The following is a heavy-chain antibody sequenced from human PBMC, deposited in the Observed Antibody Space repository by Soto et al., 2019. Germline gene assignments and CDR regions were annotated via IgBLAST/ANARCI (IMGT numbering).Heavy chain of an antibody. D-gene: IGHD6-13*01. CDR1: GFTVSSNY. V-gene: IGHV3-53*01. CDR3: AKARSTAAGLFDS. Sequence: EVQLMESGGGLIQPGGSLRLSCAASGFTVSSNYMTWVRQAPGKGLEWVSAVYSGGNTYYADSVKGRFTISRDNSKNTLYLQMNSLRADDTAVYYCAKARSTAAGLFDSWGQGTLVTVAS. CDR2: VYSGGNT. J-gene: IGHJ4*02.